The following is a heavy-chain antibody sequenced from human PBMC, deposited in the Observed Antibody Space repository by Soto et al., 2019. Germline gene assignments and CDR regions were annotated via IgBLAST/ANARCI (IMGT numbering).Heavy chain of an antibody. J-gene: IGHJ6*02. CDR2: IDPSDSYT. CDR1: GGTCSSYA. D-gene: IGHD3-22*01. Sequence: KVSCKASGGTCSSYAISWVRQAPGQGLGGMGRIDPSDSYTNYSPSFQGHVTISADKSISTAYLQWSSLKASDTAMYYCARHGRVYYDSSGYYYMGMDVWGQGTTVTVSS. CDR3: ARHGRVYYDSSGYYYMGMDV. V-gene: IGHV5-10-1*01.